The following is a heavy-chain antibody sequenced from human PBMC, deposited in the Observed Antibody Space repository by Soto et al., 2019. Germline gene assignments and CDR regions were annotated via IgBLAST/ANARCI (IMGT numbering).Heavy chain of an antibody. D-gene: IGHD4-17*01. CDR3: AKSSSDYVDAFDI. CDR2: ISYDGSNK. V-gene: IGHV3-30*18. J-gene: IGHJ3*02. Sequence: GGSLRLSCAASGFTFSSYGMHWVRQAPGKGLEWVAVISYDGSNKYYADSVKGRFTISRDNSKNTLYLQMNSLRAEDTAVYYCAKSSSDYVDAFDIWGQGTMVTVSS. CDR1: GFTFSSYG.